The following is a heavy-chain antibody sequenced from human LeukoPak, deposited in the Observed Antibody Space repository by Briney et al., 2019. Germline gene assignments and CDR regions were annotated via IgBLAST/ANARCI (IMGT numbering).Heavy chain of an antibody. CDR2: ISGSGGST. J-gene: IGHJ4*02. CDR1: GFTFSSYA. V-gene: IGHV3-23*01. Sequence: GGSLRLSCAASGFTFSSYAMSWVRQAPGKGLEWVSAISGSGGSTYYADSVKGRFTISRDNSKNTLYLQMNGLRAEDTAVYYCAKPLKQWLVSYYFDYWGQGTLVTVSS. CDR3: AKPLKQWLVSYYFDY. D-gene: IGHD6-19*01.